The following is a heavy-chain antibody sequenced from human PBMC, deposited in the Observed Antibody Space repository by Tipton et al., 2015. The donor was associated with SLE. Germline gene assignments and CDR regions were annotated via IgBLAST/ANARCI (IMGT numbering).Heavy chain of an antibody. D-gene: IGHD3-10*01. CDR2: INPNSGGT. V-gene: IGHV1-2*02. CDR3: ARAEEGY. Sequence: SCVASGFTFSSYAMHWVRQAPGQGLEWMGWINPNSGGTNYAQKFQGRVTMTRDTSISTAYMELSRLRSDDTAVYYCARAEEGYWGQGTLVTVSS. J-gene: IGHJ4*02. CDR1: GFTFSSYA.